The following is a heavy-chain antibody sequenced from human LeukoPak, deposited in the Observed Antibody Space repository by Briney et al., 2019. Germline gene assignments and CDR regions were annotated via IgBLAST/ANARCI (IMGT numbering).Heavy chain of an antibody. J-gene: IGHJ4*02. CDR3: ASDTVDTAMAT. Sequence: SQTLSLTCAVSGGSISSGGYSWSWIRQPPGKGLEWIGYIYYSGSTYYNPSLKSRVTISVDTSKNQFSLKLSSVTAADTAVYYCASDTVDTAMATWGQGTLVTVSS. CDR2: IYYSGST. D-gene: IGHD5-18*01. CDR1: GGSISSGGYS. V-gene: IGHV4-31*11.